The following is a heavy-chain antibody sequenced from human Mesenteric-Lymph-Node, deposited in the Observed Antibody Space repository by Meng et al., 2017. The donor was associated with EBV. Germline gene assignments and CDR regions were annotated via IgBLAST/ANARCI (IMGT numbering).Heavy chain of an antibody. CDR2: IYYSGST. V-gene: IGHV4-30-4*01. CDR1: GGSISSGGYY. Sequence: QAQLQESGPGLVKPSQTLSLTCAVSGGSISSGGYYWSWIRQPPGKGLEWIGYIYYSGSTYYNPSLKSRVTISVDTSKNQFSLKLSSVIAADTAVYYCARLVVVPAALDYWGQGTLVTVSS. D-gene: IGHD2-2*01. CDR3: ARLVVVPAALDY. J-gene: IGHJ4*02.